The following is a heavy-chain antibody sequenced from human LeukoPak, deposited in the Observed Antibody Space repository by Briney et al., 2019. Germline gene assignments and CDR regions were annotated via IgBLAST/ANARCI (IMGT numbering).Heavy chain of an antibody. J-gene: IGHJ6*03. Sequence: PSETLSLTCAVSGGSISRSNWWSWVRQPPGKGLEWIGEIYHSGSTNYNPSLKSRVTISVDKSKNQFSLKLSSVTAADTAVYYCASVNDYGDPLPRYMDVWGKGTAVTVSS. CDR1: GGSISRSNW. V-gene: IGHV4-4*02. D-gene: IGHD4-17*01. CDR3: ASVNDYGDPLPRYMDV. CDR2: IYHSGST.